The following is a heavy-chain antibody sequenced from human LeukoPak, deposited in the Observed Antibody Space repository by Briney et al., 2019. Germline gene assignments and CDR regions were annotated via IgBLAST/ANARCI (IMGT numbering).Heavy chain of an antibody. CDR3: ARGDCSGGSCYPLSDDY. D-gene: IGHD2-15*01. CDR2: IWYDGSNK. CDR1: GFTFGSYG. V-gene: IGHV3-33*01. J-gene: IGHJ4*02. Sequence: GGSLRLSCAASGFTFGSYGMHWVRQAPGKGLEWVAVIWYDGSNKYYADSVKGRFTISRDNSKNTLYLQMNSLRAEDTAVYYCARGDCSGGSCYPLSDDYWGQGTLVTVSS.